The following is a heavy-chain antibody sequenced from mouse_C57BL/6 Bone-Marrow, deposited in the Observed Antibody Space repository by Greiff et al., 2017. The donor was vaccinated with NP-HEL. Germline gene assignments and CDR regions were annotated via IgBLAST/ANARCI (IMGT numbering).Heavy chain of an antibody. Sequence: QVQLKESGPGLVQPSQSLSITCTVSGFSLTSYGVHWVRQSPGKGLEWLGVIWSGGSTDYHAAFISRLSISKDKSKSQVFFKMNSLQADDTAIYYCASYYGSRPWYFDVWGTGTTVTVSS. CDR1: GFSLTSYG. CDR3: ASYYGSRPWYFDV. CDR2: IWSGGST. D-gene: IGHD1-1*01. V-gene: IGHV2-2*01. J-gene: IGHJ1*03.